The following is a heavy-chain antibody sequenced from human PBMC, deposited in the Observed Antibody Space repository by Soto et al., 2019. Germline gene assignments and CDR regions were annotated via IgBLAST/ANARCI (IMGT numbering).Heavy chain of an antibody. V-gene: IGHV3-53*01. CDR3: ARDPRIAVAGTSYSYSYGMDV. J-gene: IGHJ6*02. Sequence: EVQLVESGGGLIQRGGSLRLSCAASGFTVSNNYMSWVRQAPGKGLEWVSVIYTVGTTYYADSVKGRFTISRDHSKNTLYLQMNSLRAQDTAVYYCARDPRIAVAGTSYSYSYGMDVWGQGTTVTVSS. D-gene: IGHD6-19*01. CDR2: IYTVGTT. CDR1: GFTVSNNY.